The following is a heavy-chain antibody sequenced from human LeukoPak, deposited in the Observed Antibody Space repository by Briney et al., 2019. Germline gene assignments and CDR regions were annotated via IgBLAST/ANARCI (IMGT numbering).Heavy chain of an antibody. CDR1: GGSISSSSSY. Sequence: SETLSLTCSVSGGSISSSSSYWGWIRQPPGKGLEWIGSIYYSGSTYYNPSLKSRVTISVDTSKNQFSLKLSSVTAADTAVYYCARHRGGYIAAAGTSYYFDYWGQGTLVTVSS. V-gene: IGHV4-39*01. CDR2: IYYSGST. CDR3: ARHRGGYIAAAGTSYYFDY. D-gene: IGHD6-13*01. J-gene: IGHJ4*02.